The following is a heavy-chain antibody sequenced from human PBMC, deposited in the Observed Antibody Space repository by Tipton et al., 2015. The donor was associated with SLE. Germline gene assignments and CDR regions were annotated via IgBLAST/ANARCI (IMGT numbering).Heavy chain of an antibody. Sequence: SLRLSCTASGFTFGDYAVSWVRPAPGKGLEWVGFIRSKAYGGTTEYAASVKGRFTISRDDSKSIAYLQMNSLKTEDTAVYYCTRGNVDTAMVYYVDYWGQGTLVTVAS. V-gene: IGHV3-49*04. CDR1: GFTFGDYA. CDR3: TRGNVDTAMVYYVDY. J-gene: IGHJ4*02. CDR2: IRSKAYGGTT. D-gene: IGHD5-18*01.